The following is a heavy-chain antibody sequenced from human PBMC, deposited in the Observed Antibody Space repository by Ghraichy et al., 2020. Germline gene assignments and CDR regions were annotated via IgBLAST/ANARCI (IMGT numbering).Heavy chain of an antibody. CDR1: GFTLSNYW. CDR2: IKSDGSST. CDR3: AREYCRGGRCFFGTGGSHFDH. J-gene: IGHJ4*02. D-gene: IGHD2-15*01. Sequence: GESLNISCAASGFTLSNYWMHWVRQVPGKGLVWVSRIKSDGSSTIYADSVKGRFTISRDNAKNTLYLQMNSLRVEDTAVYYCAREYCRGGRCFFGTGGSHFDHWGQGTLVTVSS. V-gene: IGHV3-74*01.